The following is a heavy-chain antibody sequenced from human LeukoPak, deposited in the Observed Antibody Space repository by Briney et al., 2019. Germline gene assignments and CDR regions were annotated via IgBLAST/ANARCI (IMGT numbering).Heavy chain of an antibody. V-gene: IGHV3-23*01. Sequence: PGGSLRLSCAASGFTFSGYAMSWVRQAPGKGLEWVSSISGSGAFTYYADSVKGRFPISRDNSKNTLYLQMNSLGAEDTAVYYCAKGHRYCTSGNCNSAVDYWGQGTLVTVSS. CDR2: ISGSGAFT. CDR1: GFTFSGYA. J-gene: IGHJ4*02. D-gene: IGHD2-15*01. CDR3: AKGHRYCTSGNCNSAVDY.